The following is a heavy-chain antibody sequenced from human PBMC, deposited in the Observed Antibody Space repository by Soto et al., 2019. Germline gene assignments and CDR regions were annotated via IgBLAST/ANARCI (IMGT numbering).Heavy chain of an antibody. CDR1: GGSITRGGYY. J-gene: IGHJ5*02. Sequence: QVQLQESGPGLVKPSETLSLTCTVSGGSITRGGYYWSWIRQHPGKGLEWIGYIYNSGTTYYHPSHNSRVTIAVDTSKNQSSLKLTSVTAADTAVYYCAGDPAPWGQGTPVTVSS. V-gene: IGHV4-31*03. CDR2: IYNSGTT. CDR3: AGDPAP.